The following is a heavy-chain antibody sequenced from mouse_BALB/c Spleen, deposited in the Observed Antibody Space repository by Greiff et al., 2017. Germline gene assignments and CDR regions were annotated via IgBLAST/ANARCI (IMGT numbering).Heavy chain of an antibody. CDR3: ARGQLGLRNYAMDY. V-gene: IGHV2-9*02. J-gene: IGHJ4*01. Sequence: QVQLQQSGPGLVAPSQSLSITCTVSGFSLTSYGVHWVRQPPGKGLEWLGVIWAGGSTNYNSALMSRLSISKDNSKSQVFLKMNSLQTDDTAMYYCARGQLGLRNYAMDYWGQGTSVTVSS. CDR2: IWAGGST. D-gene: IGHD3-2*01. CDR1: GFSLTSYG.